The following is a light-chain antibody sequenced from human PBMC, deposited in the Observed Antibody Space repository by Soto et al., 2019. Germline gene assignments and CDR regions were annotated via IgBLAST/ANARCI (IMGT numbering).Light chain of an antibody. CDR2: EGS. V-gene: IGLV2-23*01. CDR1: SSDVGSYNL. Sequence: QAVVTQPASVSGSPGQSITISCTGTSSDVGSYNLVSWYQQHPGKAPKLMIYEGSKRPSGVSNRFSGSKSGNTASLTISGLQAEDEADYYCCSYAGSSTPDVVFGGGTKVTVL. J-gene: IGLJ2*01. CDR3: CSYAGSSTPDVV.